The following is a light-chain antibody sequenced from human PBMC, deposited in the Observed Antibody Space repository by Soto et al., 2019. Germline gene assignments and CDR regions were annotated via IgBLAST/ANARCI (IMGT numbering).Light chain of an antibody. Sequence: EILLTQSRGTLSLSPGERATLSCRASQSVSSSYLAWYQQKPGQAPRLLIYGASSRATGIPDRFSGSGSGTDFTLTISRLEPEDFVVYYCQQYGYSPITFGQGTRLEIK. CDR3: QQYGYSPIT. CDR2: GAS. J-gene: IGKJ5*01. CDR1: QSVSSSY. V-gene: IGKV3-20*01.